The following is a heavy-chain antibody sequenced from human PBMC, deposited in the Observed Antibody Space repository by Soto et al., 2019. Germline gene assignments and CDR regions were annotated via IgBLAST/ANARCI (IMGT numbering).Heavy chain of an antibody. Sequence: EVQLVESGGGLVQPGGSLRLSCAASGFTFSNYWLTWVRQAPGKGLEWVAKIKQDGSEKYYVDSVKGRFNISRDNAKNLVFLQMNSLRAEDTAVYYCARVEGGYYGSGTYGFDFWGQGTLVTVSS. J-gene: IGHJ4*02. CDR1: GFTFSNYW. D-gene: IGHD3-10*01. CDR3: ARVEGGYYGSGTYGFDF. CDR2: IKQDGSEK. V-gene: IGHV3-7*01.